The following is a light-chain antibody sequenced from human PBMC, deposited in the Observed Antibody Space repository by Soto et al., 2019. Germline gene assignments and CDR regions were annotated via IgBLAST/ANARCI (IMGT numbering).Light chain of an antibody. CDR3: QQRLNWPPG. CDR2: GAS. CDR1: LHISSAY. V-gene: IGKV3D-20*02. J-gene: IGKJ1*01. Sequence: EILLTQSPGTLSRSPGHRATLSCRASLHISSAYLAWYQQKPGLPPRLLIHGASRRATGIPDRFSGSGSGTDFILTIRDLEPADFGIYYCQQRLNWPPGFGQGTKVDIK.